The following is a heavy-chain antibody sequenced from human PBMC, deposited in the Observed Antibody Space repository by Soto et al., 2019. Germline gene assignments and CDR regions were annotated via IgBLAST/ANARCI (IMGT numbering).Heavy chain of an antibody. J-gene: IGHJ4*02. D-gene: IGHD3-10*01. CDR1: GASVSSGGYY. CDR2: IHYSGTT. V-gene: IGHV4-31*03. CDR3: AREPRGGIRGVFY. Sequence: QIQLQESGPGAVTPSQTLTLTCTVSGASVSSGGYYWGWIRQHPGKGLEWIGYIHYSGTTYYNPSLNSRVSISLDTSKNQFSLRLNSVTAADTAGYYCAREPRGGIRGVFYWGQGTLVTVSS.